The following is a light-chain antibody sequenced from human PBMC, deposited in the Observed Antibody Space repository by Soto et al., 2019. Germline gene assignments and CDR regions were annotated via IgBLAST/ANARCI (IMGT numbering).Light chain of an antibody. Sequence: EIVMTQSPATLSVSPGERATLSCRASQSVSSNLAWYQQKPGQAPRLLIYGASTRATGFPARFSGSGSGTEFTLTISSLQSEDFATYYCQQANIFPLTFGGGTKVEIK. CDR1: QSVSSN. V-gene: IGKV3-15*01. J-gene: IGKJ4*01. CDR2: GAS. CDR3: QQANIFPLT.